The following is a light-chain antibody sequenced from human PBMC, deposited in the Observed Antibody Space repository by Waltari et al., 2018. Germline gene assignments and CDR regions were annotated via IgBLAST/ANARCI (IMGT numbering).Light chain of an antibody. J-gene: IGLJ1*01. Sequence: QSALTQPASVSASPGQSITISCTGTSSDVGAYEYISWYQQHPGKVPKLIIYEVNNRPAGVSDRFSGSKFDNTASLTISGLQPEDEADYYCSSYPTIASYVFGTGTKVTVL. CDR3: SSYPTIASYV. V-gene: IGLV2-14*01. CDR1: SSDVGAYEY. CDR2: EVN.